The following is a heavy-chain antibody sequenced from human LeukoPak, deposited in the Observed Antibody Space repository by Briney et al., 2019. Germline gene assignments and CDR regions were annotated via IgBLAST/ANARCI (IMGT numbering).Heavy chain of an antibody. D-gene: IGHD3-10*01. Sequence: SVTLSLTCAVYGESLSCYYWSWIREPPGKGLEGCGDINHSGSNNSNPSLKSRVTISVDTSKNQFSLKLSSVAAADAAVYYCAIRSLWFGFNWFDPWGQGTLVTLSS. J-gene: IGHJ5*02. CDR3: AIRSLWFGFNWFDP. V-gene: IGHV4-34*01. CDR1: GESLSCYY. CDR2: INHSGSN.